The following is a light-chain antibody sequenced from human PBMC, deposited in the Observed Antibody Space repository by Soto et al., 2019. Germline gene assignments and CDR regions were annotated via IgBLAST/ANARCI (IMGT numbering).Light chain of an antibody. CDR1: NIGSKS. J-gene: IGLJ1*01. Sequence: SYELTQPSSVSVAPGQTASITCGGNNIGSKSVHWYQQKPGQAPVVVIYDDSDRPSGIPERFSGSNSGNTATLTISRVEAGDEADYYCQVWDSDSDQYVFGGGKKVIVL. CDR3: QVWDSDSDQYV. V-gene: IGLV3-21*02. CDR2: DDS.